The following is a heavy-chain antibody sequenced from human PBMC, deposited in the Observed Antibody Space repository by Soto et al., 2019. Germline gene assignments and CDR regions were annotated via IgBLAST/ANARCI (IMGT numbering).Heavy chain of an antibody. CDR3: ATTHLQAGWCDP. J-gene: IGHJ5*01. CDR1: GFTFSSYS. V-gene: IGHV3-48*02. CDR2: ISSSSSTI. Sequence: EVQLVESGGGLVQPGGSLRLSCAASGFTFSSYSMNWVRQAPGKGLEWVSYISSSSSTIYYADSVKGRFTISRDKAKKALCLEINILRDEEKAVYYLATTHLQAGWCDPWGQGTLVTVSS. D-gene: IGHD4-4*01.